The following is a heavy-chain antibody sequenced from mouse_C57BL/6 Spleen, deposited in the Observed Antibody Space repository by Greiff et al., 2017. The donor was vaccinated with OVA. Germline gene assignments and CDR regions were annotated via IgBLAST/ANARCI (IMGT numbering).Heavy chain of an antibody. J-gene: IGHJ3*01. CDR3: ARDGSRAWFAY. CDR1: GYTFTSYW. CDR2: IHPSDSDT. V-gene: IGHV1-74*01. Sequence: QVQLQQPGAELVKPGASVKVSCKASGYTFTSYWMHWVKQRPGQGLEWIGRIHPSDSDTNYNQKFKGKATLTVDNSSSTAYMQLSSLTSEDSAVYYCARDGSRAWFAYWGQGTLVTVSA. D-gene: IGHD1-1*01.